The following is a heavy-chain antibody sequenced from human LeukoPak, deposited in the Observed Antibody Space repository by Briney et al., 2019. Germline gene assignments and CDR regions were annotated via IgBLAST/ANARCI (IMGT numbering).Heavy chain of an antibody. CDR3: AKAESGYCSGGSCYSLFDY. J-gene: IGHJ4*02. V-gene: IGHV3-30*18. D-gene: IGHD2-15*01. CDR1: GFTFSSYG. Sequence: GGSLRLSCAASGFTFSSYGMHWVRQAPGKGLEWVAVISYDGSNKYYADSVKGRFTISRDNSKNTLYLQMNSLRAEDTAVYYCAKAESGYCSGGSCYSLFDYWGQGTLVTVSS. CDR2: ISYDGSNK.